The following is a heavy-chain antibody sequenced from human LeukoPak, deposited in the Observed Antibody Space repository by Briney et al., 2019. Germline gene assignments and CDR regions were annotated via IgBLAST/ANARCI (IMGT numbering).Heavy chain of an antibody. CDR2: IRYDGSNK. Sequence: GGSLRLSCAASGFTFSSYGMHWVRQAPGKGLEWVAFIRYDGSNKYYADSVKGRFTISRDNSKNTLYLQMNSLRAEDTAVYYCAKGGIAAAPGYFDCWGQGTLVTVSS. CDR3: AKGGIAAAPGYFDC. V-gene: IGHV3-30*02. CDR1: GFTFSSYG. J-gene: IGHJ4*02. D-gene: IGHD6-13*01.